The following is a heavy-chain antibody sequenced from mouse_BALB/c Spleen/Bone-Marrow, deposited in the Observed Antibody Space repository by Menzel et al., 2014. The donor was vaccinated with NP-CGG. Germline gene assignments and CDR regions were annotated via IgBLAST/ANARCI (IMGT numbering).Heavy chain of an antibody. V-gene: IGHV1-14*01. CDR1: GYTFTSYV. J-gene: IGHJ4*01. D-gene: IGHD2-1*01. Sequence: EVKLMESGPELVKPGASVKMSCKASGYTFTSYVMHWVKQKPGQGLEWIGYINPNNDGTKYNEKFKGKATLTSDESSSTAYMELSSLTSEDSAVYYCARGKTYAMDYWGQGTSVTVSS. CDR2: INPNNDGT. CDR3: ARGKTYAMDY.